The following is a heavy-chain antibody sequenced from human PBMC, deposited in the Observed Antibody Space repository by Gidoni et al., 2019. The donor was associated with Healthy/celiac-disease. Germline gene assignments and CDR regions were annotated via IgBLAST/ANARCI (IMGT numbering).Heavy chain of an antibody. D-gene: IGHD3-22*01. V-gene: IGHV3-30-3*01. CDR2: ISYDGSNK. CDR3: ARDSKQDYYDSSGYYGDFDY. CDR1: GFTFSSFA. J-gene: IGHJ4*02. Sequence: QVQLVESGGGVVQPGRSLRLSCAASGFTFSSFAMHWVRQAPGKGLEWVAVISYDGSNKYYADSVKGRFTISRDNSKNTLYLQMNSLRAEDTAVYYCARDSKQDYYDSSGYYGDFDYWGQGTLVTVSS.